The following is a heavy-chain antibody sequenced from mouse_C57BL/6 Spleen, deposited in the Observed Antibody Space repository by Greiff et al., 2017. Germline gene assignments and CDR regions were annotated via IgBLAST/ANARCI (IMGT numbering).Heavy chain of an antibody. V-gene: IGHV8-12*01. Sequence: QVTLKECGPGILQSSQTLSLTCSFSGFSLSTSGMGVSWIRQPSGKGLEWLAHIYWDDDKRYNPSLKSRLTISKDTSRNQVFLKITSVDTADTATYYCARREDGYYPFAYWGQGTLVTVSA. CDR1: GFSLSTSGMG. J-gene: IGHJ3*01. CDR3: ARREDGYYPFAY. CDR2: IYWDDDK. D-gene: IGHD2-3*01.